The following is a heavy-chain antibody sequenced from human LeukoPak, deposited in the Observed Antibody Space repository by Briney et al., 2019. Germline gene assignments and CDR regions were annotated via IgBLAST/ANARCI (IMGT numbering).Heavy chain of an antibody. CDR2: IKPDGTTK. J-gene: IGHJ4*02. V-gene: IGHV3-7*03. CDR1: GFPFSSYS. CDR3: ARSIPYGTTWYGRSDY. Sequence: GGSLRLSCAASGFPFSSYSMTWVRQAPGKGLEWVANIKPDGTTKFYVDSVKGRFTISRDNASNSLYLQMNSLRAEDTAIYYCARSIPYGTTWYGRSDYWGQGTLVTVSS. D-gene: IGHD6-13*01.